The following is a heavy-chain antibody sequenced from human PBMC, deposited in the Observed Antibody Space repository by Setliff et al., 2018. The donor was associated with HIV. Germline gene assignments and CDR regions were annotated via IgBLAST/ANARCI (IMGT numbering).Heavy chain of an antibody. D-gene: IGHD2-21*01. CDR1: RGTFSSYG. CDR2: IIPILGIA. V-gene: IGHV1-69*10. J-gene: IGHJ4*02. Sequence: ASVKVSCKASRGTFSSYGFNWVRQAPGQGLEWMGGIIPILGIANYAQKFKGRVTITADKSTSTVYMELRSLRSEDTAVYYCARDHQTMLWLDYWGQGTLVTVSS. CDR3: ARDHQTMLWLDY.